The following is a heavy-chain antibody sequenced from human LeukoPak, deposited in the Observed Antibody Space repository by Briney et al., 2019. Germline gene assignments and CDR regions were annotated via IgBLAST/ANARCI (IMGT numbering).Heavy chain of an antibody. V-gene: IGHV4-59*04. CDR3: ARDPAGGGARRVIYPSGAYYFDY. Sequence: PSETLSLTCTVSGVSISSYYWSWIRQPPGKGLEWVGYIYYSGGTYYNPSLQSRVTMSVDTSKNQFSLKLSSVTAADTAVYYCARDPAGGGARRVIYPSGAYYFDYWGQGTLVTVSS. CDR1: GVSISSYY. J-gene: IGHJ4*02. CDR2: IYYSGGT. D-gene: IGHD3-16*02.